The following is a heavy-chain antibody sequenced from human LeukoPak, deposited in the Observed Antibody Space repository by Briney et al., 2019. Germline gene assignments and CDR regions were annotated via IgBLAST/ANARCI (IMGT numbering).Heavy chain of an antibody. Sequence: SETLSLTCTVSGGSISSSSYYWGWIRQPPGKGLEWIGYIYYSGSTNYNPSLKSRVTISVDTSKNQFSLKLSSVTAADTAVYYCARGGVVPGLDYWGQGTLVTVSS. CDR1: GGSISSSSYY. CDR3: ARGGVVPGLDY. V-gene: IGHV4-61*05. J-gene: IGHJ4*02. CDR2: IYYSGST. D-gene: IGHD2-2*01.